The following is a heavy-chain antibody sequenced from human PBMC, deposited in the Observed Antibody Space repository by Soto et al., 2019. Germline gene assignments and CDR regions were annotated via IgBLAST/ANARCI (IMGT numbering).Heavy chain of an antibody. Sequence: GSLRLSCATSGFTFSSYGMHWVRQAPGKGLEWVAVIKYDGSEKNYADTAKGRFTISRDSSKNTLYLQMNSLRAEDTAVYYCARDVWDSSGYYLDYWGQGTLVTVSS. D-gene: IGHD3-22*01. CDR2: IKYDGSEK. CDR1: GFTFSSYG. J-gene: IGHJ4*02. V-gene: IGHV3-33*01. CDR3: ARDVWDSSGYYLDY.